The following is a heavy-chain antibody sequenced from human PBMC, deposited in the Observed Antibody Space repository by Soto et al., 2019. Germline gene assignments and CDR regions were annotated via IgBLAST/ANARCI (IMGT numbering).Heavy chain of an antibody. Sequence: XVSLRLSFAASGFPFSSYSRSWVRPAPGKGLEWVSAISGSGGSTYYADSVKGRFTISRDNSKNTLYLQMNSLRAEDTALYYCAKDRGSSWYPFDWRGQRTLVTVSS. D-gene: IGHD6-13*01. J-gene: IGHJ4*02. CDR2: ISGSGGST. V-gene: IGHV3-23*01. CDR3: AKDRGSSWYPFDW. CDR1: GFPFSSYS.